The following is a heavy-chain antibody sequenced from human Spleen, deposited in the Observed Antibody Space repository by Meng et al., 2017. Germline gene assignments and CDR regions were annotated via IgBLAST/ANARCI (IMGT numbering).Heavy chain of an antibody. J-gene: IGHJ3*02. D-gene: IGHD4-17*01. CDR2: IKQDGSEK. V-gene: IGHV3-7*01. Sequence: GESLKISCAASGLTVSSNEMSWVRQAPGKGLEWVANIKQDGSEKYYVDSVKGRFTISRDNAKNSLYLQMNSLRAEDTAVYYCTSPYGDYVMDAFDIWGQGTMVTVSS. CDR1: GLTVSSNE. CDR3: TSPYGDYVMDAFDI.